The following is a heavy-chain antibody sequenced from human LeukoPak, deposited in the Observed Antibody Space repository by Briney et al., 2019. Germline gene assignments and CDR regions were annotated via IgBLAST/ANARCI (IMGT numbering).Heavy chain of an antibody. J-gene: IGHJ4*02. CDR1: GFTFSSYW. CDR2: ISDGGSTT. CDR3: ARDETPTNGYDSYDF. V-gene: IGHV3-74*01. D-gene: IGHD5-12*01. Sequence: PGGSLRLSCAASGFTFSSYWMHWVRQAPGKGLVWVSRISDGGSTTTYADSVKGRFTISRDNAKNTLYLQMNGLRAEDTAVYYCARDETPTNGYDSYDFWGQGTLVTVST.